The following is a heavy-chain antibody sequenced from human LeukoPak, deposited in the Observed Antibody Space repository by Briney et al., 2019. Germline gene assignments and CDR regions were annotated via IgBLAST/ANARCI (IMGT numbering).Heavy chain of an antibody. D-gene: IGHD4-17*01. CDR3: ARGPYDYGDYAKRSYFDY. CDR1: GGSFSGYY. V-gene: IGHV4-34*01. J-gene: IGHJ4*02. CDR2: INHSGST. Sequence: ASETLSLTCAVYGGSFSGYYWGWIRQPPGKGLEWIGEINHSGSTNYNPSLKSRVTISVDTSKNQFSLKLSSVTAADTAVYYCARGPYDYGDYAKRSYFDYWGQGTLVTVSS.